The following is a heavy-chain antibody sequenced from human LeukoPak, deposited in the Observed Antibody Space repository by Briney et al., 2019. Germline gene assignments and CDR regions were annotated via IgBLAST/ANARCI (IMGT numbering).Heavy chain of an antibody. CDR1: GYTFTSYD. J-gene: IGHJ6*04. Sequence: ASLKVSCKASGYTFTSYDINWVRQAPGQRLYWMGWMNPSSGNTGYAQKFQGRVTMTRKISISTAYMELSRLRSDDSSVYICARGRHHAHWGTGTTVTVSS. D-gene: IGHD2-2*01. V-gene: IGHV1-8*01. CDR2: MNPSSGNT. CDR3: ARGRHHAH.